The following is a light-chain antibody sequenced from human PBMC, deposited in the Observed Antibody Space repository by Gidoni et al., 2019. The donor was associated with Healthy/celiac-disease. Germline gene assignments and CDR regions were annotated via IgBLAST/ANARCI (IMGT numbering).Light chain of an antibody. CDR3: QQYNNWPPNT. V-gene: IGKV3-15*01. Sequence: ELVLTQSPATLSASPGERATRSCRASQSVSSNLAWYHQKPGQAPRLLIYVASTRATGIPARFSGSGSGTGFTLTISSLQSEDFAVYSCQQYNNWPPNTFGQGTKLEIK. CDR1: QSVSSN. J-gene: IGKJ2*01. CDR2: VAS.